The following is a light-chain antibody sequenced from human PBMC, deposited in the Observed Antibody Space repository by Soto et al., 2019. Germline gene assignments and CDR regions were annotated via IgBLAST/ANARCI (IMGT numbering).Light chain of an antibody. J-gene: IGLJ3*02. CDR3: QVWDSCTARV. CDR1: NIGSKN. Sequence: SYELTQPLSVSVALGQTARSTCGGNNIGSKNVHWYQQKPGQAPVLVIYRDSNRPSGIPERFSGSNSGNTATLTISRAQAGDEADYYCQVWDSCTARVFGVGTQMTFL. CDR2: RDS. V-gene: IGLV3-9*01.